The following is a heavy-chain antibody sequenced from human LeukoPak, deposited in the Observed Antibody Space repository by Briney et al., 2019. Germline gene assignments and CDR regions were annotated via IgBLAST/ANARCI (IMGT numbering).Heavy chain of an antibody. CDR3: ARGGSGSYYKSAWFDP. V-gene: IGHV4-4*07. J-gene: IGHJ5*02. D-gene: IGHD3-10*01. Sequence: SETLSLTCTVSGGSISSYDWSWIRQPAGKGLEWIGRTYTSGSTNYNPSLKSRVTISVDTSKNQFSLKLSSVTAADTAVYYCARGGSGSYYKSAWFDPWGQGTLVTVSS. CDR1: GGSISSYD. CDR2: TYTSGST.